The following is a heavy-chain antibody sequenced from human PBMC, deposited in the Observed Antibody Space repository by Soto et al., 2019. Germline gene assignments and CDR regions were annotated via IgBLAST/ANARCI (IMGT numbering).Heavy chain of an antibody. Sequence: SENPVLTCAVYGGSFSGYYWSWLRQPPGKGLEWIGEINHSGSTNYNPSLKSRVTMSVDTSKNQFSLMLSSVTAADTAVYYCASIHYDRFRWFDPWGQGTLVTVSS. CDR3: ASIHYDRFRWFDP. D-gene: IGHD3-3*01. CDR1: GGSFSGYY. J-gene: IGHJ5*02. CDR2: INHSGST. V-gene: IGHV4-34*01.